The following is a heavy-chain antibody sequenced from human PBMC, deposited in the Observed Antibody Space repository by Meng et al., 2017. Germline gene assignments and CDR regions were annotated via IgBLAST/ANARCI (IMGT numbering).Heavy chain of an antibody. D-gene: IGHD3-10*01. CDR2: ISYDGSNK. J-gene: IGHJ4*02. Sequence: GESLKISCAASGFTFSSYAMHWVRQAPGKGLEWVAVISYDGSNKYYADSVKGRFTISRDNSKNTLYLQMNSLRAEDTAVYYCAGGRRRGVIITGFGSVGGAVDYWGQGTLVTVSS. V-gene: IGHV3-30*04. CDR1: GFTFSSYA. CDR3: AGGRRRGVIITGFGSVGGAVDY.